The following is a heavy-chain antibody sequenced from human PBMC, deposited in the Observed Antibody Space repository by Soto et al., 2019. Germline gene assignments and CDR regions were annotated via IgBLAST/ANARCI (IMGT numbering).Heavy chain of an antibody. CDR3: ARGGSGSYYQFDY. CDR1: GGSISSSSSS. V-gene: IGHV4-39*07. CDR2: ISYSGST. J-gene: IGHJ4*02. D-gene: IGHD1-26*01. Sequence: SETLSLTCTVSGGSISSSSSSWGWIRQPPGKGLEWLGIISYSGSTYYSPSLKSRVTISVDTSKNQFSLKLSSVTAADTAVYYCARGGSGSYYQFDYWGQGTLVTVSS.